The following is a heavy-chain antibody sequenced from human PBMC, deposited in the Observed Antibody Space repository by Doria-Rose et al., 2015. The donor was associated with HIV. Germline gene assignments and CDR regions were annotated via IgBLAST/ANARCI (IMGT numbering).Heavy chain of an antibody. J-gene: IGHJ4*02. Sequence: QVQLVQSGSEVKKPGSSVKVSCKASGGTFSSYTISWVRQAPGQGLEWMGRIIPILDIVNYALRFQGRVTITADESTSTAYMGLSSLRSEDTAIYYCASQWERSSFDYWGQGTLVTVSS. CDR2: IIPILDIV. D-gene: IGHD1-26*01. CDR1: GGTFSSYT. CDR3: ASQWERSSFDY. V-gene: IGHV1-69*02.